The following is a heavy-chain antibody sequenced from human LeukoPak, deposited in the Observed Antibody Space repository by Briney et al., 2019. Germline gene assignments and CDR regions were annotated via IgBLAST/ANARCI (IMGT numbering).Heavy chain of an antibody. Sequence: PSETLSLTCTVSGGSISSSSYYWGWIRQPPGKGLEWIGSIYYSGSTYYNPSLKSRVTISVDTSKNQFSLKLSSVTAADTAVYYCARGGSEQLVRFDYWGQGTLVTVSS. CDR3: ARGGSEQLVRFDY. V-gene: IGHV4-39*07. D-gene: IGHD6-6*01. J-gene: IGHJ4*02. CDR1: GGSISSSSYY. CDR2: IYYSGST.